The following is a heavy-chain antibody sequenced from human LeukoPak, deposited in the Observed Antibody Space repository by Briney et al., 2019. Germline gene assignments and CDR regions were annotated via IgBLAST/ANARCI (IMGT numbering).Heavy chain of an antibody. V-gene: IGHV3-7*01. J-gene: IGHJ6*03. CDR2: IKQDGSET. D-gene: IGHD3-22*01. Sequence: GGSLRLSCAVSGFTFNTYWMSWVRQAPGKGLEWVANIKQDGSETHYGDSVRGRFTISRDNANNSLHLRMNSLRAEDTALYFCARDTYDSSDYHFYYMDVWGKGTTVTVSS. CDR1: GFTFNTYW. CDR3: ARDTYDSSDYHFYYMDV.